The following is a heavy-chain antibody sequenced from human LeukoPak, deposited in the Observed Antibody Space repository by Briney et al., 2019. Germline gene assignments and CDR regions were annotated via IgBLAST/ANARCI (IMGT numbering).Heavy chain of an antibody. Sequence: GGSLRLSCLASGFTFSNSWMTWVRQAPGKGLEWVANIKEDGSDKQYGDSVKGRFTISRDNAEKSVFLQMNSLRAEDTAVYYCARDFCSGGSCFDAFDIWGQGTMVTVSS. J-gene: IGHJ3*02. D-gene: IGHD2-15*01. CDR1: GFTFSNSW. V-gene: IGHV3-7*01. CDR3: ARDFCSGGSCFDAFDI. CDR2: IKEDGSDK.